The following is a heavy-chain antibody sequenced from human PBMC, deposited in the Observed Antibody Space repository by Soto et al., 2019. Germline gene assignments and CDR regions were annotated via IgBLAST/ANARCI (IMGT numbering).Heavy chain of an antibody. J-gene: IGHJ6*02. CDR1: GCTFRGYW. V-gene: IGHV3-74*01. D-gene: IGHD2-15*01. Sequence: PGGSLRLSCGGSGCTFRGYWMHWVRQSPGKGLVWVSRINSDGTTTAYADSVKGRFTISRDNSKNTLFLQMTSLRADDTAVYYCTHCRGESCHGGYFGMDVWGQGTTVTVSS. CDR3: THCRGESCHGGYFGMDV. CDR2: INSDGTTT.